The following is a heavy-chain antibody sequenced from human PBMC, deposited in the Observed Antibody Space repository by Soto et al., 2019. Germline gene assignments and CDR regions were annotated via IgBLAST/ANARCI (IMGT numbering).Heavy chain of an antibody. D-gene: IGHD2-15*01. CDR2: IHPSGDT. CDR1: EYKFTTYF. Sequence: ASVKVSCKASEYKFTTYFIHWVRQAPGQGLEWMGMIHPSGDTGYAQKFRGRVTMTIDTSTTTAYMELRNLTSEDTAVYFSVRGYCTTSPCSGDFQFWGQGTPVTVFS. J-gene: IGHJ1*01. CDR3: VRGYCTTSPCSGDFQF. V-gene: IGHV1-46*01.